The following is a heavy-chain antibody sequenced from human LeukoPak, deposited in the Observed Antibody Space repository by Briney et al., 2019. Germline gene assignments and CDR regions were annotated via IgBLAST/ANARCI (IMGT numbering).Heavy chain of an antibody. CDR1: GFTFNNHA. D-gene: IGHD5-18*01. CDR3: AKDQGYSYYYLDY. V-gene: IGHV3-23*01. CDR2: INGNGAST. Sequence: GGSLRLSCAGSGFTFNNHAMSWVRQAPGKGLEWVSGINGNGASTYYSDSVKGRFTISRDNSKNTLYPQMSSLRAEDTAIYYCAKDQGYSYYYLDYWGQGTLVTVSS. J-gene: IGHJ4*02.